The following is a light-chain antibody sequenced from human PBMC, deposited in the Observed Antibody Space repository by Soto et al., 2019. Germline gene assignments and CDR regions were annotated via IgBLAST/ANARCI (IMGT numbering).Light chain of an antibody. J-gene: IGLJ3*02. Sequence: QSALTQPASVSGSPGQSLTISCTGTSSDVGGYNYVSWYQQHPGKAPKLMIYEVSKRPSGVSNRFSGSKSGNTASLTISGLQAEDEADYYCSSYIGSSTRVFGGGTKVTVL. CDR3: SSYIGSSTRV. CDR2: EVS. CDR1: SSDVGGYNY. V-gene: IGLV2-14*01.